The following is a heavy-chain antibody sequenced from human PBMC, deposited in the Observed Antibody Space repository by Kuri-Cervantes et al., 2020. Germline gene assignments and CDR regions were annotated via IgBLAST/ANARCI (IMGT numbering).Heavy chain of an antibody. CDR3: AKDIHYNSGSYSLGPDF. CDR2: ISWNSGSI. V-gene: IGHV3-9*01. J-gene: IGHJ4*02. CDR1: GFTFDDYA. D-gene: IGHD3-10*01. Sequence: SLKISCAASGFTFDDYAMHWVRQAPGKGLEWVSVISWNSGSIDYADSVKGRFTISRDNAKNSLYLQMDSLTTEDTAFYYCAKDIHYNSGSYSLGPDFWGQGTQVTVSS.